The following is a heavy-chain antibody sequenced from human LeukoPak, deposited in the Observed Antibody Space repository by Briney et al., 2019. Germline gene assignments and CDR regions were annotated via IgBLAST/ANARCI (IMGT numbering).Heavy chain of an antibody. CDR3: ARGPIDFWSGPPYYYYGMDV. Sequence: SETLSLTCTVSGGSISSYYWSWIRQPPGKGLEWIGEINHSGSTNYNPSLKSRVTISVDTSKNQFSLKLSSVTAADTAVYYCARGPIDFWSGPPYYYYGMDVWGQGTLVTVSS. D-gene: IGHD3-3*01. V-gene: IGHV4-34*01. CDR2: INHSGST. CDR1: GGSISSYY. J-gene: IGHJ6*02.